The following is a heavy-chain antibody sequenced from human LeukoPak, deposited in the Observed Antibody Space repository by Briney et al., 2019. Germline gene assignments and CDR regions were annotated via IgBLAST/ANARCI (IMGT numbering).Heavy chain of an antibody. V-gene: IGHV3-11*01. J-gene: IGHJ4*02. CDR3: ARRLSPGYCSGGSCYPAHY. D-gene: IGHD2-15*01. CDR2: ISSSGSTI. Sequence: SGGSLRLSCAASGFTFSDYYMSWIRQAPGKGLEWVSYISSSGSTIYYADSVKGRFTISRDNAKNSLYLQMDSLRAEDTAVYYCARRLSPGYCSGGSCYPAHYWGQGTLVTVSS. CDR1: GFTFSDYY.